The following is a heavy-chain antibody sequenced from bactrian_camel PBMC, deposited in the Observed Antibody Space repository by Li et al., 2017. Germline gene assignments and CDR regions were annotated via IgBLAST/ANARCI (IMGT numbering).Heavy chain of an antibody. CDR2: IDRRGSET. D-gene: IGHD3*01. Sequence: QLVESGGGSVQAGGSLRHSCVASRVGGCCYYMDWVRQAPGKGLEWVSGIDRRGSETDYADSVRGRFIITRDNARNTLSLHMNSLKTEDTAVYYCAPDPRGSAYWGQGTQVTVS. CDR1: RVGGCCYY. J-gene: IGHJ4*01. V-gene: IGHV3S6*01. CDR3: APDPRGSAY.